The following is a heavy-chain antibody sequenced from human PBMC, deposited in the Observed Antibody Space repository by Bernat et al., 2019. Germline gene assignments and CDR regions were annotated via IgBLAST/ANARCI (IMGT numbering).Heavy chain of an antibody. J-gene: IGHJ5*02. CDR3: ARGSLAVAGVNWFDP. D-gene: IGHD6-19*01. CDR1: GGSFSGYY. CDR2: INHSGST. Sequence: QVQLQQWGAGLLKPSETLSLTCAVYGGSFSGYYWSWIRQPPGKGLEWIGEINHSGSTNYNPSLKSRVTISVDTTKNQFSLKLSSGTAADTAVYYGARGSLAVAGVNWFDPWGQGTLVTVSS. V-gene: IGHV4-34*01.